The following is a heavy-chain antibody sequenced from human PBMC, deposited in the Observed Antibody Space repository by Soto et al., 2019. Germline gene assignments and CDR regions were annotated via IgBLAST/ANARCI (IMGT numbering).Heavy chain of an antibody. V-gene: IGHV3-21*01. J-gene: IGHJ4*02. CDR2: VSKSDYT. CDR1: GFYFNNYG. Sequence: GGSLRLSCTVSGFYFNNYGINWVRQPPGKGLEWVSSVSKSDYTYYSDSVKGRFTTSRDNAKNSVSLQMNSLRAEDTAVYYCAREDSIIIPALSDFWGQGTLVTVFS. CDR3: AREDSIIIPALSDF. D-gene: IGHD2-2*01.